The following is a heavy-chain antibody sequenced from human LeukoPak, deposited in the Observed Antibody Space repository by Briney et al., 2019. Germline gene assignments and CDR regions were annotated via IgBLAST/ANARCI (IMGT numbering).Heavy chain of an antibody. V-gene: IGHV4-39*07. J-gene: IGHJ4*02. D-gene: IGHD3-22*01. Sequence: SETLSPTCTVSGGSISSSSYYWGWIRQPPGKGLEWIGSIFYSGSTYYNPSLKSRVTVSLDTSKNQFSLKLSSVTAADTAVYYCARGGSGYSPGPLDYWGQGTLVTVSS. CDR3: ARGGSGYSPGPLDY. CDR2: IFYSGST. CDR1: GGSISSSSYY.